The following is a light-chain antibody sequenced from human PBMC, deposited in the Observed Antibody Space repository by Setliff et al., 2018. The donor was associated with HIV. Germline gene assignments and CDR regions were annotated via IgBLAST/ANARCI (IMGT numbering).Light chain of an antibody. V-gene: IGLV2-14*01. CDR2: DVS. Sequence: QSVLTQPASVSGSPGQSITISCTGISSDVGNYNYVSWYQEHPGKAPKLMIYDVSKRPSGVSNRFSGSKSGTSASLAISGLQSEDESDYFCAAWDDSLNAYVFGTGTKVTVL. CDR1: SSDVGNYNY. J-gene: IGLJ1*01. CDR3: AAWDDSLNAYV.